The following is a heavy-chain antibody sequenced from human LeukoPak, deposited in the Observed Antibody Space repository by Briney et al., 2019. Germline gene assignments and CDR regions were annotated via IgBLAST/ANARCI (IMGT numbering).Heavy chain of an antibody. CDR1: GYTFIGYD. D-gene: IGHD2-15*01. Sequence: ASVKVSCKASGYTFIGYDINWVRQATGQGLEWMGWMNPNSGNTGYAQKFQGRVTMTRNTSQNTAYMELNSLTFEDTAVYYCARGQAGLYCSADPCYPLDDWGQGTLVTVSS. J-gene: IGHJ4*02. CDR3: ARGQAGLYCSADPCYPLDD. CDR2: MNPNSGNT. V-gene: IGHV1-8*01.